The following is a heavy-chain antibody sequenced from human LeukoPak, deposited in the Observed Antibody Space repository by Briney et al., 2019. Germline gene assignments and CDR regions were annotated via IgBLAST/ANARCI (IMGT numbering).Heavy chain of an antibody. V-gene: IGHV1-69*01. D-gene: IGHD3-10*01. CDR2: IIPIFGTA. CDR1: GGTFSSYA. CDR3: ASMVRGVIPHYYFGY. Sequence: GSSVKVSCKASGGTFSSYAISWVRQAPGQGLEWMGGIIPIFGTANYAQKFQGRVTITADESTSTAYMELSSLRSEDTAVYYCASMVRGVIPHYYFGYWGQGTLVTVSS. J-gene: IGHJ4*02.